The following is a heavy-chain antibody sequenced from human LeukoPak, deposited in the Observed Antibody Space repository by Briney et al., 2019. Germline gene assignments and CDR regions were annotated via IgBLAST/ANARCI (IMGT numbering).Heavy chain of an antibody. CDR3: ARGRGYSYGNSFDY. CDR2: ISGSGGST. V-gene: IGHV3-23*01. D-gene: IGHD5-18*01. Sequence: GGSLRLSCAASGFTFSSYAMSWVRQAPGKGLEWVSAISGSGGSTYYADSVKGRFTISRDNAKNSLYLQMNSLRAEDTAVYYCARGRGYSYGNSFDYWGQGTLVTVSS. J-gene: IGHJ4*02. CDR1: GFTFSSYA.